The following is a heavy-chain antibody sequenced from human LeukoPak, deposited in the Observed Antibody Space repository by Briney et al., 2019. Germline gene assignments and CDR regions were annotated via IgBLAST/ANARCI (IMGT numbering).Heavy chain of an antibody. D-gene: IGHD2-15*01. J-gene: IGHJ6*02. CDR1: GGSISSGGYY. V-gene: IGHV4-31*03. Sequence: SETLSLTCTVSGGSISSGGYYWSWIRQHPGKGLEWIGYIYYSGSTYYNPSLKSRVTISVDTSKNQFSLKLSSVTAADTAVYYCARDLSAAGGYGMDVWGQGTTVTVSS. CDR3: ARDLSAAGGYGMDV. CDR2: IYYSGST.